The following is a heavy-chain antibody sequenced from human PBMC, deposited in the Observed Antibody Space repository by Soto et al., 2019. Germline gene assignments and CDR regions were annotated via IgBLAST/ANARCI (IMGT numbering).Heavy chain of an antibody. D-gene: IGHD2-8*02. CDR3: AKRGDCSGGVCHPRAYYFDY. V-gene: IGHV3-23*01. Sequence: EVQLLESGGGLQQPGGSLRLSCAASGFTFSSYAMTWVRQAPGAGPEWVSTITADTTRTLYADSVKGRFTISRDNSRNTLYLQMDSLRAEDAAVYYCAKRGDCSGGVCHPRAYYFDYWGRGVLVTVSS. J-gene: IGHJ4*02. CDR2: ITADTTRT. CDR1: GFTFSSYA.